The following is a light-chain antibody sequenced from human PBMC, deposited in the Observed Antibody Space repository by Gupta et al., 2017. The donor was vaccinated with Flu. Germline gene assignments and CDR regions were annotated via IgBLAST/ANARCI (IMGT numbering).Light chain of an antibody. V-gene: IGLV1-40*01. Sequence: QSVLSHPPSVSGGPAQSVTSSCAGCSSNIEAGYDVHWYQQLPATAPNLLIYGNTDRPSGVPDRFSASKSGTSASLAITGLQAEDEADYYFQSYDSSLTGYVFGTGTEVTVL. CDR1: SSNIEAGYD. J-gene: IGLJ1*01. CDR2: GNT. CDR3: QSYDSSLTGYV.